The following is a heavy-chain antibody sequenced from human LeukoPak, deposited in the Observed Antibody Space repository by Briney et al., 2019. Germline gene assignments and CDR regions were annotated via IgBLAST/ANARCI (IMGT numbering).Heavy chain of an antibody. CDR1: GFTFDDYA. J-gene: IGHJ3*02. CDR2: ISWNSGSI. CDR3: AKDIWGSSSWYGGGAFDI. V-gene: IGHV3-9*01. D-gene: IGHD6-13*01. Sequence: PGRSLRLSCAASGFTFDDYAMHWVRQAPGKGLEWVSGISWNSGSIGYADSVKGRFTISRDNAKNSLYLQMNSLRAEDTALYYCAKDIWGSSSWYGGGAFDIWGQGAMVTVSS.